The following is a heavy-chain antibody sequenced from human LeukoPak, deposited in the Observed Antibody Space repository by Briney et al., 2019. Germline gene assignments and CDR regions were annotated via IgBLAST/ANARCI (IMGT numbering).Heavy chain of an antibody. Sequence: ASVTVSCTASGYTFTSYAMHWVRQAPGQRLEWMGWINAGNGNTKYSQKFQGRVTITRDTSASTAYMELSSLRSEDTAVYYCARDLGGSYPSYYFDYWGQGTLVTVSS. J-gene: IGHJ4*02. CDR3: ARDLGGSYPSYYFDY. V-gene: IGHV1-3*01. D-gene: IGHD1-26*01. CDR1: GYTFTSYA. CDR2: INAGNGNT.